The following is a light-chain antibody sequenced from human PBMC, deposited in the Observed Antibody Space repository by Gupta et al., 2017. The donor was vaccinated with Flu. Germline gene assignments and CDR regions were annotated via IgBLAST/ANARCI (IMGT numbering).Light chain of an antibody. CDR3: GAWDDSLSGYHV. CDR1: RSNIGTNT. V-gene: IGLV1-44*01. CDR2: AND. Sequence: QSALIQPPSASETPGRTVTISCSGTRSNIGTNTVNWYQQLPGTAPKLLVYANDPRPAGVPDRFSGSKSGTSASLAISGLQSEDEADYYCGAWDDSLSGYHVFGTGTKVTV. J-gene: IGLJ1*01.